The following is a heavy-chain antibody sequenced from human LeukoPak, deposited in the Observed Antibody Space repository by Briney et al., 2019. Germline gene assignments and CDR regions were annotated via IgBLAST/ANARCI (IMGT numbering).Heavy chain of an antibody. D-gene: IGHD6-19*01. CDR2: IRYDGSNK. CDR3: VQDNVGSGWPFDY. J-gene: IGHJ4*02. Sequence: GGSLRLSCAASGYTFSRYGMHWVRQAPGKGLEWVAFIRYDGSNKDSADSVKGRFTISRDNSKNTLFLEMNSLRAEDTAVYYCVQDNVGSGWPFDYWGQGTLVTVSS. CDR1: GYTFSRYG. V-gene: IGHV3-30*02.